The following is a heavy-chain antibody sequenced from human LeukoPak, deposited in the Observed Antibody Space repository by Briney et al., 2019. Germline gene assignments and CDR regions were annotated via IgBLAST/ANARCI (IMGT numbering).Heavy chain of an antibody. CDR3: ARVVVQSRGYDFWSGYYAGAFDI. D-gene: IGHD3-3*01. V-gene: IGHV1-8*01. CDR1: GYTFTSYD. CDR2: MNPNSGNT. Sequence: ASVNVSCKASGYTFTSYDINWVRQATGQGLEWMGWMNPNSGNTGYAQKFQGRVTMTRNTSISTAYMELSSLRSEDTAVYYCARVVVQSRGYDFWSGYYAGAFDIWGQGTMVTVSS. J-gene: IGHJ3*02.